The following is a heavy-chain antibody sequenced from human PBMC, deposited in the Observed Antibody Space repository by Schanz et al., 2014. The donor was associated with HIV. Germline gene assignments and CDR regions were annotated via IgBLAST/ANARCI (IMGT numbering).Heavy chain of an antibody. J-gene: IGHJ6*02. CDR1: GFPFSSYA. Sequence: EVQLVESGEGLVKPGGSLRLSCTGSGFPFSSYAINWVRQAPGKGLVWVSRINSDGSSTSYADSVKGRFTIFRDNSKNTLYLQMNSLRADDTAVYYCANSGYCTNGVCYTRGDGTDVWGRGTTVTVSS. CDR3: ANSGYCTNGVCYTRGDGTDV. V-gene: IGHV3-74*02. D-gene: IGHD2-8*01. CDR2: INSDGSST.